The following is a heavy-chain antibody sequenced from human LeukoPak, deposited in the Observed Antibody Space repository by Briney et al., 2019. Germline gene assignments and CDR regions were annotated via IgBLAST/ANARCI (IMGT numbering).Heavy chain of an antibody. J-gene: IGHJ4*02. CDR2: INHSGST. V-gene: IGHV4-39*07. CDR1: GGSISSSSYY. CDR3: ARGRYDFWSGYYIY. D-gene: IGHD3-3*01. Sequence: SETLSLTCTVSGGSISSSSYYWSWIRQPPGKGLEWIGEINHSGSTNNNPSLKSRVTISVDTSKNQFSLKLSSVTAADTAVYYCARGRYDFWSGYYIYWGQGTLVTVSS.